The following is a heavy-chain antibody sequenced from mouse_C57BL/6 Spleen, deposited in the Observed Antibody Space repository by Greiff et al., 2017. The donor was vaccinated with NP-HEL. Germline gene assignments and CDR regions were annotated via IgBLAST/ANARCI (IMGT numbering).Heavy chain of an antibody. CDR2: INPNYGTT. J-gene: IGHJ4*01. D-gene: IGHD1-1*01. CDR1: GYSFTDYN. Sequence: EVQLLESGPELVKPGASVKISCKASGYSFTDYNMNWVKQSHGKSLEWIGVINPNYGTTSYNQKFKGKATLTVDQSSSTAYMQLNSLTSEDSAVYYCARSGILRKAMDYWGQGTSVTVSS. V-gene: IGHV1-39*01. CDR3: ARSGILRKAMDY.